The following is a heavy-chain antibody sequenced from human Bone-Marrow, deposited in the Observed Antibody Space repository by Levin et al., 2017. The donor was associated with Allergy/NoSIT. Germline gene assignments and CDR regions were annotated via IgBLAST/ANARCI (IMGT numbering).Heavy chain of an antibody. D-gene: IGHD2-15*01. CDR3: ARAYSRITLIQGFDH. CDR2: ISPYNHKT. V-gene: IGHV1-18*01. J-gene: IGHJ4*02. Sequence: ASVKVSCKVSGYTFSSYGINWVRQSPGHGLEWMGWISPYNHKTNYAQKFQDRFTMTTDTSTSTASMELRNLRSDDTAVYYCARAYSRITLIQGFDHWGRGTLVTVSS. CDR1: GYTFSSYG.